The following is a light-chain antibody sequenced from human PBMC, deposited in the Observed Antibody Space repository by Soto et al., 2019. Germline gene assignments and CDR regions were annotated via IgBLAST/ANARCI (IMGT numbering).Light chain of an antibody. J-gene: IGKJ4*01. CDR3: QRYNNWPLT. CDR2: DAS. V-gene: IGKV3-15*01. CDR1: QSVSSSY. Sequence: EIVLTQSPGTLSLSTGERATLSCRASQSVSSSYLAWYQQKPGQAPRLLIYDASTRATGIPARFSGSGSGTEFTLTINSLQSEDFAVYYCQRYNNWPLTFGGGTKVDI.